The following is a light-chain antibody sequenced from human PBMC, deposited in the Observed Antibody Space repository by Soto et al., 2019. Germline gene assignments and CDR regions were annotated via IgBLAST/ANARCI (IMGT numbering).Light chain of an antibody. V-gene: IGLV2-14*01. CDR2: DVS. J-gene: IGLJ1*01. Sequence: QSALTQPASVSGSPGQSITISCTGTSSDVGGYNYVAWYQQHPGKAPKLMIYDVSNRPSGVSNRFSGSKSGDTASMTISGLQAEDAADYYCSSYTSSSTLYVFGPGTKVTVL. CDR3: SSYTSSSTLYV. CDR1: SSDVGGYNY.